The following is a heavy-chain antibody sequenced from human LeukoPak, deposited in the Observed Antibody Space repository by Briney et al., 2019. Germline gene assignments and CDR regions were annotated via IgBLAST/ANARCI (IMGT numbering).Heavy chain of an antibody. D-gene: IGHD2-8*01. Sequence: PSETLSLTCAVSGGSISGYYWSWIRQPPGKGLEWIGYVYYSGSTRYNPSLKSRVTISVDRSKNQFSLKLSSVTAADTAVYYCAKWGDGMDVWGQGTTVTVSS. V-gene: IGHV4-59*01. CDR3: AKWGDGMDV. CDR2: VYYSGST. J-gene: IGHJ6*02. CDR1: GGSISGYY.